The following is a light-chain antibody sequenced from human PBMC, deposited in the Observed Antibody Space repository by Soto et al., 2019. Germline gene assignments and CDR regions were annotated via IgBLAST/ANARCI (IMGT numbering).Light chain of an antibody. CDR2: AAS. Sequence: EIQVTQSPTSLSASVGDRVTITCRASRSIGTNLNWYQQRPGKAPQLLIYAASSLQSGVPSRFSGSTSGTDFTLTISGLQPEDFAAYYCQQSFSPHIAFGQGTRL. CDR1: RSIGTN. J-gene: IGKJ5*01. V-gene: IGKV1-39*01. CDR3: QQSFSPHIA.